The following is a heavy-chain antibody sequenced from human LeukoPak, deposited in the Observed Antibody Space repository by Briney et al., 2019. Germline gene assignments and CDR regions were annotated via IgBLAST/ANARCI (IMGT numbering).Heavy chain of an antibody. D-gene: IGHD3-9*01. Sequence: PGRSLRLSCAASGFTFSSYGMHWVRQAPGKGLEGVAVISYDGSNKYYADSVKGRFTISRDNSKNTLFLQMNSLRAEDTAVYYCAKDSRSFDWSLANPDYWGQGTLVTVSS. CDR3: AKDSRSFDWSLANPDY. CDR2: ISYDGSNK. J-gene: IGHJ4*02. CDR1: GFTFSSYG. V-gene: IGHV3-30*18.